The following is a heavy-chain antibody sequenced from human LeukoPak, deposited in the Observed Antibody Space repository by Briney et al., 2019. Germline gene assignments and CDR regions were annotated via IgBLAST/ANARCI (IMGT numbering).Heavy chain of an antibody. CDR3: ARESGSYRNFDY. J-gene: IGHJ4*02. CDR1: GDSISSYY. Sequence: SETLPLTCNVSGDSISSYYWSWIRQPAGKGLDWIGRISITGNSNYNPSLKSRVTMSVDTSKNQFSLKLSSVTAADTAVYYCARESGSYRNFDYWGQGTLVTVSS. CDR2: ISITGNS. V-gene: IGHV4-4*07. D-gene: IGHD1-26*01.